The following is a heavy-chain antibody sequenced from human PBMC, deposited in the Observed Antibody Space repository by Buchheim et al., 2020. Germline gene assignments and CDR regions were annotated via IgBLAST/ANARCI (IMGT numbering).Heavy chain of an antibody. J-gene: IGHJ4*02. Sequence: QVQLVESGGGVVQPGRSLRLSCAASGFTFSSYAMHWVRQAPGKGLEWVAVISSDESNKYYADSVKGRLTIARDNSKNTLYLQMNSLRTEDTAIDYCVRKSHNGIAAAGDYFEYWVQGTL. D-gene: IGHD6-13*01. CDR2: ISSDESNK. V-gene: IGHV3-30-3*01. CDR1: GFTFSSYA. CDR3: VRKSHNGIAAAGDYFEY.